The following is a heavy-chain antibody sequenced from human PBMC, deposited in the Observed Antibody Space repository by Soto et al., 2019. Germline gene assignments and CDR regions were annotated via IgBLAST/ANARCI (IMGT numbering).Heavy chain of an antibody. V-gene: IGHV3-30-3*01. CDR3: AREIERLLGF. J-gene: IGHJ4*02. CDR2: ISYDGSNK. D-gene: IGHD3-3*01. CDR1: GFTFSSYA. Sequence: PGGSLRLSCAASGFTFSSYAMHWVRQAPGKGLEWVAVISYDGSNKYYADSVKGRLTISRDNSKNTLYLQMNSLRAEDTAVYYCAREIERLLGFWGQGTLVTVSS.